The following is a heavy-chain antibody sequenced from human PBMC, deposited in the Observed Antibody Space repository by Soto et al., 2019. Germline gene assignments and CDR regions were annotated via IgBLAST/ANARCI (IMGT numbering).Heavy chain of an antibody. CDR1: GGSISSTNW. D-gene: IGHD6-19*01. V-gene: IGHV4-4*02. CDR3: ATLGVSSGWYGDYFAY. CDR2: IYHSGTT. Sequence: SETLSLTCAVSGGSISSTNWWAWVRQPPGKGLEWIGEIYHSGTTTYNPSLKSRVTISVDKSNNQFSLKLNSVTAADTAVYYCATLGVSSGWYGDYFAYWGRGTLVTVS. J-gene: IGHJ4*02.